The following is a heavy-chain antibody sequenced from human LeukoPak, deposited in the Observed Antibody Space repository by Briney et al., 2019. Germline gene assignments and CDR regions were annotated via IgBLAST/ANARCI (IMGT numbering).Heavy chain of an antibody. J-gene: IGHJ3*02. Sequence: PSETLSLTCTVSGDSINGYYWSWIRQPPGKGLEWIGFIYSGGSTNYNPSLKSRVTISVDTSKNQFALRVNSVTAADTAVYYCARVLAEMAAVWRDDVFDIWGQGTMVTVSS. D-gene: IGHD5-24*01. V-gene: IGHV4-59*01. CDR3: ARVLAEMAAVWRDDVFDI. CDR1: GDSINGYY. CDR2: IYSGGST.